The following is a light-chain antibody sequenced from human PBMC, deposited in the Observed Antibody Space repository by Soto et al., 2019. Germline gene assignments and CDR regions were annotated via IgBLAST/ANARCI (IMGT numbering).Light chain of an antibody. CDR2: DAS. CDR3: XXXXXXXSWT. Sequence: ENVLTQSPGTLSLXPGERATLYCRASQSVGTYLAWYQKKPGQAPRLLIFDASKRATGIPARFSGSGSGTDFTLTISSLETEDLAVYYCXXXXXXXSWTFGAGTKVDIK. V-gene: IGKV3-11*01. J-gene: IGKJ1*01. CDR1: QSVGTY.